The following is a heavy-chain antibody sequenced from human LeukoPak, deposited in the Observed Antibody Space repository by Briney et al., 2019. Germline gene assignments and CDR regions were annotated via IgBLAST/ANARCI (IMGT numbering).Heavy chain of an antibody. CDR1: GFTFSSYG. CDR3: AKDRPASHGSGSFGDY. D-gene: IGHD3-10*01. J-gene: IGHJ4*02. CDR2: ISGSGTGT. V-gene: IGHV3-23*01. Sequence: PGGSLRLSSAASGFTFSSYGMSWVRQAPGKGLEWVSAISGSGTGTYYADSVKGRFTISRDNSKSTIYLQMNSLRAEDTAVYYCAKDRPASHGSGSFGDYWGQGTLVTVST.